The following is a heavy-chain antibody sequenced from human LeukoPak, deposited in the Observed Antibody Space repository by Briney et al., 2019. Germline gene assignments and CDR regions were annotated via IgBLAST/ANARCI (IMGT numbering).Heavy chain of an antibody. CDR1: GFTFSSYG. Sequence: GGSLRLSCAASGFTFSSYGMHWVRQAPGKGLEWVAVIWYGGSNKYYADSVKGRFTTSRDNSKDTLYLQMNSLRAEDTAVYYCARASRYYGSGSYPNWFDPWGQGALVTVSS. CDR3: ARASRYYGSGSYPNWFDP. D-gene: IGHD3-10*01. V-gene: IGHV3-33*01. J-gene: IGHJ5*02. CDR2: IWYGGSNK.